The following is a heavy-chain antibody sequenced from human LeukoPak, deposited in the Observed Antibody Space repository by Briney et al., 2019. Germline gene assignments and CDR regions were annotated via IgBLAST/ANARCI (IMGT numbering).Heavy chain of an antibody. CDR1: GFTFSSYE. CDR3: AASYFVSGSYWTFDY. J-gene: IGHJ4*02. Sequence: PGGSLRLSCAASGFTFSSYEMNWVRQAPGKGLEWVGRIKSKTDGGTADYAAPVRDRFTISRDDSKNTLFLQMNSLKTEDTAVHYCAASYFVSGSYWTFDYWGQGNLVTVSS. CDR2: IKSKTDGGTA. V-gene: IGHV3-15*01. D-gene: IGHD3-10*01.